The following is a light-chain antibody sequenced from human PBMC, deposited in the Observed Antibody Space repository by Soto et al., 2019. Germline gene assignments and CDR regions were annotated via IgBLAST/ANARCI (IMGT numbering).Light chain of an antibody. CDR1: SSNIGRNT. J-gene: IGLJ1*01. CDR2: SNN. Sequence: QSVLTQRPSASGTPGQRVTIACSGSSSNIGRNTVNWYQQLPGTAPKLLIHSNNQRPSAVPDRFSGSKSGTSASLAISGLQSEDEADYYCAAWYDSLTGYVFGTGTKLTV. V-gene: IGLV1-44*01. CDR3: AAWYDSLTGYV.